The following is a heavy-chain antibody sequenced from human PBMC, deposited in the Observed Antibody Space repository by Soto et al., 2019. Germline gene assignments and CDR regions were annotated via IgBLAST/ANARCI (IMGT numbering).Heavy chain of an antibody. D-gene: IGHD6-13*01. CDR3: AVQAIIATARHDY. CDR2: ISGSGGVT. CDR1: GFTFRNYA. J-gene: IGHJ4*02. V-gene: IGHV3-23*01. Sequence: EVQLLDSGGGLVQPGASLRLSCAASGFTFRNYAMSWVRQAPGKGLEWVSSISGSGGVTYHADSVKGRFTISRDNSKNTLFLQMNSLRAEDTAIYYCAVQAIIATARHDYWSQGTLVTVSS.